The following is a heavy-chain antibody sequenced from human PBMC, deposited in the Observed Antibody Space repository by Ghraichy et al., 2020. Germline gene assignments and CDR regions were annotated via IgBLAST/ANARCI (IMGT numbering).Heavy chain of an antibody. CDR3: ARALGDFWSGSRIYYFDY. V-gene: IGHV3-21*01. CDR1: GFTFSSYS. D-gene: IGHD3-3*01. CDR2: ISSSSSYI. Sequence: GGSLRLSCAASGFTFSSYSMNWVRQAPGKGLEWVSSISSSSSYIYYADSVKGRFTISRDNAKNSLSLQMNSLRAEDTAVYYCARALGDFWSGSRIYYFDYWGQGTLVTVSS. J-gene: IGHJ4*02.